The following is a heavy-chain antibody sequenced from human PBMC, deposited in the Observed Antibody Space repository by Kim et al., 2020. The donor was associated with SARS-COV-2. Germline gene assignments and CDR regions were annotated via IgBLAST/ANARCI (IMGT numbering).Heavy chain of an antibody. V-gene: IGHV3-30*18. J-gene: IGHJ4*02. CDR3: AKDALYGSGSYYDY. CDR2: ISYDGSNK. Sequence: GGSLRLSCAASGFTFSSYGMHWVRQAPGKGLEWVAVISYDGSNKYYADSVKGRFTISRDNSKNTLYLQMNSLRAEDTAVYYCAKDALYGSGSYYDYWGQGTLVTVSS. CDR1: GFTFSSYG. D-gene: IGHD3-10*01.